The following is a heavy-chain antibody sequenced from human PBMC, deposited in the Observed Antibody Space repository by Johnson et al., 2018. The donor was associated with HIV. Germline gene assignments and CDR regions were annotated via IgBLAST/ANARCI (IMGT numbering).Heavy chain of an antibody. CDR2: IRYDGDNE. CDR1: GFTFRSYA. CDR3: AKDEAHTLVSAGTDAFDF. J-gene: IGHJ3*01. D-gene: IGHD6-13*01. Sequence: QVQLVESGGGVVQPGGSLRLSCAASGFTFRSYAMHWVRQAPGKGLEWVAFIRYDGDNEYYGDSVKGRFTISRDNSKNPLYLQMNRLRSDDTAVYYCAKDEAHTLVSAGTDAFDFWGQGTVVTV. V-gene: IGHV3-30*02.